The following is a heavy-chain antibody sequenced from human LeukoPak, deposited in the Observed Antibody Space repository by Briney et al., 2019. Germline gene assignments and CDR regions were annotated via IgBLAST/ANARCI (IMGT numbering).Heavy chain of an antibody. D-gene: IGHD3-16*01. V-gene: IGHV4-59*12. CDR1: GGSISTYY. J-gene: IGHJ3*02. CDR3: ASYGLSDDAFDI. Sequence: PSETLSLTCTVSGGSISTYYWNWIQQPPGKGLEWIGYIYHSGSTYYNPSLKSRVTISVDKSKNQFSLKLSSVTAADTAVYYCASYGLSDDAFDIWGQGTMVTVSS. CDR2: IYHSGST.